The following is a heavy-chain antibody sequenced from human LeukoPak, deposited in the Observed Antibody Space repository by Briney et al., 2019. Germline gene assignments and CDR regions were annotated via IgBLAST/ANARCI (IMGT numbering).Heavy chain of an antibody. CDR3: AKGAAAANYYYFMDV. D-gene: IGHD2-2*01. CDR1: GFTFDDYA. V-gene: IGHV3-9*03. Sequence: GGSLRLSCAASGFTFDDYAMHWLRQAPGKGLEWVSGISWNSGTIVYADSVKGRFTISRDNAKNSLYLQMNSLRAEDMALYYCAKGAAAANYYYFMDVWGEGTAVTVS. J-gene: IGHJ6*03. CDR2: ISWNSGTI.